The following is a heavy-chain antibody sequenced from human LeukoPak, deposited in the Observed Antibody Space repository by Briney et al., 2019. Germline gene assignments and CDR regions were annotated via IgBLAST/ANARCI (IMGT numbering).Heavy chain of an antibody. J-gene: IGHJ5*02. CDR3: AREEHDSSGWHNWFDP. D-gene: IGHD6-19*01. CDR1: GGSISSGGYY. Sequence: PSETLSLTCTVSGGSISSGGYYWSWIRQPPGKGLEWIGYIYYSGSTNYNPSLKSRVTISVDTSKNQFSLKLSSVTAADTAVYYCAREEHDSSGWHNWFDPWGQGTLVTVSS. CDR2: IYYSGST. V-gene: IGHV4-61*08.